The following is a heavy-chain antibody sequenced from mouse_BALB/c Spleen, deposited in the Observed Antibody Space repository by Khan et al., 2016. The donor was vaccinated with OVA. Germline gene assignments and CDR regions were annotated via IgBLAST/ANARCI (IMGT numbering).Heavy chain of an antibody. CDR1: GYSITSHYA. CDR3: ARSLYYSDSYALDY. D-gene: IGHD2-13*01. J-gene: IGHJ4*01. V-gene: IGHV3-2*02. CDR2: ISSTGST. Sequence: EVQLQESGPGLVKPSQSLSLTCTVTGYSITSHYAWNWIRQFPGNKLEWMGYISSTGSTSYNPSLKGRISITRDTSKNQFFLHLNSVTSEDTATYYCARSLYYSDSYALDYWGQGTSVTVSS.